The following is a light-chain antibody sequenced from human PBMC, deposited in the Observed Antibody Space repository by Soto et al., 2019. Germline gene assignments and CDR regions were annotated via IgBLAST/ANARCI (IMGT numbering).Light chain of an antibody. V-gene: IGKV1-5*01. CDR3: QQYGNSPRLT. CDR2: DAS. Sequence: DIQMTQSPSTLSASVGDRVTITCRASQSISSWLAWYQQKLGRAPRLLIYDASSLESGVPSRFSGSGYGTEFTLTISSLQPDDFATYYCQQYGNSPRLTFGGGTKVDIK. J-gene: IGKJ4*01. CDR1: QSISSW.